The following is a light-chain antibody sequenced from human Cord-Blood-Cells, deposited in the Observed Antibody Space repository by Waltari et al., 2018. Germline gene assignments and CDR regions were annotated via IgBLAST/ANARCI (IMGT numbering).Light chain of an antibody. Sequence: QSALTQPASVSGSPGQSITIPCTGTSSDVGGYNYFSWYQQHPGKAPKLRIYDVSNRPSGVSNRFSGSKSGNTASLTISGLQAEDEADYYCSSYTSSSTWVFGGGTKLTVL. J-gene: IGLJ3*02. CDR1: SSDVGGYNY. CDR3: SSYTSSSTWV. CDR2: DVS. V-gene: IGLV2-14*03.